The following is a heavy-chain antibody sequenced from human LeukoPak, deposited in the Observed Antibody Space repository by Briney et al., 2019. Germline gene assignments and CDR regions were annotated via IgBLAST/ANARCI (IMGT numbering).Heavy chain of an antibody. V-gene: IGHV3-23*01. CDR2: ISGSGATT. J-gene: IGHJ4*02. Sequence: GGSLRLSCAASGFTFSSYAMSWVRQAPGKGLEWVSVISGSGATTSYADSVKGRFTISRDNSKNTLYMQMNSLRAEDTAVYYCARPPXXXAXXXYFDXWGQGTL. CDR3: ARPPXXXAXXXYFDX. CDR1: GFTFSSYA.